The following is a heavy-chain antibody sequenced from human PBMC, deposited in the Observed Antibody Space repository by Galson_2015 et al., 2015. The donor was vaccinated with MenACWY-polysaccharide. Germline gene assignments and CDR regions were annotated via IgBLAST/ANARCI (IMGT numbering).Heavy chain of an antibody. V-gene: IGHV3-33*01. J-gene: IGHJ3*02. CDR3: AREGSRIVFHAFDI. CDR1: GSRFSNSG. Sequence: SLRLSCAASGSRFSNSGMHWVRQAPGKGLEWVAVIQYDGSNKAYADSVKGRFTISRDNSKSTVFLEMSTLGVEDTAVYYCAREGSRIVFHAFDIWGQGTMVTVSS. D-gene: IGHD2-2*01. CDR2: IQYDGSNK.